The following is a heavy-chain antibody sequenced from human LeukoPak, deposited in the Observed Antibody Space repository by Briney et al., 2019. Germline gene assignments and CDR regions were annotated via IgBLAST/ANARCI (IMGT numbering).Heavy chain of an antibody. D-gene: IGHD6-13*01. CDR1: GGSISSGGYY. V-gene: IGHV4-31*03. J-gene: IGHJ3*02. Sequence: SETLSLTCTVSGGSISSGGYYWSWIRQHPGKGLEWIGYIYYSGSTYYNPSLKSRVTISVDTSKNQFSLKLSSVTAADTAVYYCARGFLKAAADAFDIWGQGTMVTVSS. CDR3: ARGFLKAAADAFDI. CDR2: IYYSGST.